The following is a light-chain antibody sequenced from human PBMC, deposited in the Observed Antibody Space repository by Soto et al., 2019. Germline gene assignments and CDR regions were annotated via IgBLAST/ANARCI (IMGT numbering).Light chain of an antibody. CDR3: QQYNNWRRT. CDR2: GAS. J-gene: IGKJ1*01. Sequence: IVMTQSPATLSVSPGERATRSCRASQSVSSNLAWYQQKPGQAPRLLIYGASTRATGIPARFSGSGSGTEFTLTISSLQSEDFAVYYCQQYNNWRRTFGQGTKVDIK. CDR1: QSVSSN. V-gene: IGKV3-15*01.